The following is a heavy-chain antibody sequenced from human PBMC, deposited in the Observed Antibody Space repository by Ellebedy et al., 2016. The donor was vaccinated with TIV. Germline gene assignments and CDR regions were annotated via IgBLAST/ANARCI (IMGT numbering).Heavy chain of an antibody. J-gene: IGHJ4*02. V-gene: IGHV5-51*01. CDR3: ASAKYYGSWTYAHYLDY. D-gene: IGHD3-10*01. Sequence: GESLKISCKGSGYSFTNYWIGWVRQMPGKGLDWMGIIYPGDSDTRYSPSFQVQVTISADKSISTAYLQWSSLKASDTAMYYWASAKYYGSWTYAHYLDYWGQGTLVTVSS. CDR2: IYPGDSDT. CDR1: GYSFTNYW.